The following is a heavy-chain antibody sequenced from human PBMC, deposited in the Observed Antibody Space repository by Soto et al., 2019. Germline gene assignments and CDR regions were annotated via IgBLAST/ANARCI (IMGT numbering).Heavy chain of an antibody. CDR2: IIPILGIA. V-gene: IGHV1-69*02. J-gene: IGHJ6*02. Sequence: SVKVSCKASGGTFSSYTISWVRQAPGQGLEWMGRIIPILGIANYAQKFQGRVTITADKSTSTAYMELSSLRSEDTAVYYCARGPSIAAASLSWLEFRGMDVWG. CDR3: ARGPSIAAASLSWLEFRGMDV. CDR1: GGTFSSYT. D-gene: IGHD6-13*01.